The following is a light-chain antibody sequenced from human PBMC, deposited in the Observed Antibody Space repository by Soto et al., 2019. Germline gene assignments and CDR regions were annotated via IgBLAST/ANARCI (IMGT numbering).Light chain of an antibody. CDR3: SSFKSGNSWL. Sequence: QSALTQPASVSGSPGQSITISCTGTTSDVGGYNYVSWYQQHPGKAPKLMIYDVSNRPSGVSSRFFGSKSGNTASLTISGLQAEDEADYYCSSFKSGNSWLFGGGTKVTVL. J-gene: IGLJ2*01. CDR2: DVS. V-gene: IGLV2-14*01. CDR1: TSDVGGYNY.